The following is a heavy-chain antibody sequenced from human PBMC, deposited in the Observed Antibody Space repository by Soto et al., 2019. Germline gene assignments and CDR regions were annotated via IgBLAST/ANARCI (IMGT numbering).Heavy chain of an antibody. Sequence: ASVKVSCKASGGTFSSYAISWVRQAPGQGLEWMGGIIPIFGTANYAQKFQGRVTITADKSTSTAYMELSSLRSEDTAVYYCARGGSGYDYYYYGMDVWGQGTTVTVSS. CDR3: ARGGSGYDYYYYGMDV. D-gene: IGHD5-12*01. J-gene: IGHJ6*02. V-gene: IGHV1-69*06. CDR1: GGTFSSYA. CDR2: IIPIFGTA.